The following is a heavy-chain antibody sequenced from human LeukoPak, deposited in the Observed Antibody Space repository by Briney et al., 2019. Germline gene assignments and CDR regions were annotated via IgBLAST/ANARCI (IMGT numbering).Heavy chain of an antibody. V-gene: IGHV4-39*07. D-gene: IGHD3-22*01. Sequence: PSETLSLTCTVSGGSISSSSYYWGWICQPPGKGLEWIGQIFYSGSTYYNPSLRSRVTISVDTSKNQFSLRLTSVTAADTAVYYCARGRDSRGYQFMGFDSWGQGTLVTVSS. J-gene: IGHJ4*02. CDR3: ARGRDSRGYQFMGFDS. CDR2: IFYSGST. CDR1: GGSISSSSYY.